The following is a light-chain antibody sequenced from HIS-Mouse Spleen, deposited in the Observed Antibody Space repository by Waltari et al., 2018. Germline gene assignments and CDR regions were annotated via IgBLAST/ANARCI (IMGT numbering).Light chain of an antibody. CDR1: QGISSY. CDR3: QQSYST. CDR2: AAS. J-gene: IGKJ3*01. Sequence: DIQMTQSPSSVSASVGDRVTITCRASQGISSYLNWYQQKPGKAPKLLIYAASSLQSGVPSRFSGSGSGTDFTLTISSLQPEDFATYYCQQSYSTFGPGTKVDIK. V-gene: IGKV1-39*01.